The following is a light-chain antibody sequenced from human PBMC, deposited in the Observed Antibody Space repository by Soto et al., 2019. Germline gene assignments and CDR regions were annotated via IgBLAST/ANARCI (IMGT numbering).Light chain of an antibody. CDR2: GAS. V-gene: IGKV3-20*01. CDR3: QQYSSTPRK. CDR1: QSVSSSY. J-gene: IGKJ1*01. Sequence: EIVLTQSPGTLSLSPGERATLSCRASQSVSSSYLAWYQQKPGQAPRLLIYGASSRATGIPDRFSGSGSGTDFTLTISRMEPEDFAVYYGQQYSSTPRKVGQGTGVKIK.